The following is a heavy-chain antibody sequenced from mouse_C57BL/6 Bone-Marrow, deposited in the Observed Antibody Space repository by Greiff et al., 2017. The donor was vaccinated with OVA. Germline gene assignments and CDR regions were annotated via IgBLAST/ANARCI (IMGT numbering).Heavy chain of an antibody. CDR3: ARCFWDDY. D-gene: IGHD4-1*01. V-gene: IGHV1-81*01. Sequence: VQRVESGAELARPGASVKLSCKASGYTFTSYGISWVKQRTGQGLEWIGEIYPRSGNTYYNEKFKGKATLTADKSSSTAYMELRSLTSEDSAVYFCARCFWDDYWGQGTTLTVSS. J-gene: IGHJ2*01. CDR1: GYTFTSYG. CDR2: IYPRSGNT.